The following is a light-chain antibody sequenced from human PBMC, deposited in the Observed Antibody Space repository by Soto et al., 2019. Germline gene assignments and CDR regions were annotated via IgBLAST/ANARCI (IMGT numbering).Light chain of an antibody. CDR3: SSYTSNSKL. CDR1: SSNVGDYNY. Sequence: QSALTQPASVSGSPGQSITISCTVISSNVGDYNYVSWYQQHSDKAPKLMIYEVSNRPSGVSNRFSGSKSGNTASLTISGLQAEDEADYYCSSYTSNSKLFGGGTKVTVL. J-gene: IGLJ2*01. CDR2: EVS. V-gene: IGLV2-14*01.